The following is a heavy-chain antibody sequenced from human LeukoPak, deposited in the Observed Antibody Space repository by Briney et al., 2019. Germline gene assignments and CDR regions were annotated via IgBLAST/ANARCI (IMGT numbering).Heavy chain of an antibody. CDR3: ARGGSLVRGIIIQGNAFDI. Sequence: ASVKVSCKASGGTFSSYAISWVRQAPGQGLEWMGGIIPIFGTANYAQKFQGRVTITADESTSTAYMELSSLRSEDTAVYYCARGGSLVRGIIIQGNAFDIWGQGTMVTVSS. CDR1: GGTFSSYA. D-gene: IGHD3-10*01. V-gene: IGHV1-69*13. J-gene: IGHJ3*02. CDR2: IIPIFGTA.